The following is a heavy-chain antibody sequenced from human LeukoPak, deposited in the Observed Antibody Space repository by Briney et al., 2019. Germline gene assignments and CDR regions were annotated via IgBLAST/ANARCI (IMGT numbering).Heavy chain of an antibody. CDR3: ARDGGAAAGTFDY. CDR2: IIPIFGTA. J-gene: IGHJ4*02. Sequence: SVKVSCKASGGTFSSYAISWVRQAPGQGLEWMGGIIPIFGTANYAQKFQGRVTMTEDTSTDTAYMELSSLRSEDTAVYYCARDGGAAAGTFDYWGQGTLVTVSS. V-gene: IGHV1-69*06. D-gene: IGHD6-13*01. CDR1: GGTFSSYA.